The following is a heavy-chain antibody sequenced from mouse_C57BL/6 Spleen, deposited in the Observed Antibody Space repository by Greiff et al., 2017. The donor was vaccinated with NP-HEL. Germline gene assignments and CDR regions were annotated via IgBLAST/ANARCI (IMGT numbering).Heavy chain of an antibody. D-gene: IGHD2-2*01. J-gene: IGHJ1*03. CDR2: IAPANGNT. CDR1: GFNIKNTY. V-gene: IGHV14-3*01. CDR3: ARSSTMVTTDWYFDV. Sequence: VQLQQSVAELVRPGASVKLSCTASGFNIKNTYMHWVKQRPEQGLEWIGGIAPANGNTKYAPKFQGKATITADTSSNTAYLQLSSLTSEDTAIYYCARSSTMVTTDWYFDVWGTGTTVTVSS.